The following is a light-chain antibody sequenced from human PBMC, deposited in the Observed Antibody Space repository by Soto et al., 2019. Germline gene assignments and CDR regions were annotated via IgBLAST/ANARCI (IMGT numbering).Light chain of an antibody. CDR1: QSLSSN. J-gene: IGKJ5*01. CDR2: GES. V-gene: IGKV3D-15*01. Sequence: EIMMTQSPATPSVSPGERATLSCRARQSLSSNLAWYQSKPGQAPRLLIYGESTRATGIPDRFSGSGSGTDFTLTIRSLEPDEFATYYCQQYNSYSPTFGQGTRREI. CDR3: QQYNSYSPT.